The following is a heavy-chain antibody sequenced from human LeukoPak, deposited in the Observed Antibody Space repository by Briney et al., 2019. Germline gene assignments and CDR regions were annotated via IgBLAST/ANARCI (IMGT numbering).Heavy chain of an antibody. J-gene: IGHJ4*02. CDR2: ISSSSSYI. D-gene: IGHD1-1*01. V-gene: IGHV3-21*01. CDR1: GFTFSSYS. CDR3: ARTLNWNDAYSGY. Sequence: GGSLRLSCAASGFTFSSYSMNWVRQAPGKGLEWVSSISSSSSYIYYADSVKGRFTISRDNAKISLYLQMNSLRAEDTAVYYCARTLNWNDAYSGYWGQGTLVTVSS.